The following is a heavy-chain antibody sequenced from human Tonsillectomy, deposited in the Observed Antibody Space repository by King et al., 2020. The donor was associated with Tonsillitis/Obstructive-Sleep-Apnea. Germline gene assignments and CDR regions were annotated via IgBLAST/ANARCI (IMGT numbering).Heavy chain of an antibody. J-gene: IGHJ4*02. V-gene: IGHV3-30*18. CDR1: GFTFSGSG. D-gene: IGHD6-19*01. CDR2: ISYDASSI. Sequence: VQLVESGGGVVQPGRSLRLSCAASGFTFSGSGMHWVRQAPGKGLEWVAVISYDASSIYYADSVRGRFTISRHNSKNTLYLQMNSLRDEDTAVYYCAKDLGGGWALDYWGQGTLVTVSS. CDR3: AKDLGGGWALDY.